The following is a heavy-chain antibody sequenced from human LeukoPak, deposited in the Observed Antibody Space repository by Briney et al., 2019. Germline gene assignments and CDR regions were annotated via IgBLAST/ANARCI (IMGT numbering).Heavy chain of an antibody. D-gene: IGHD2-2*01. J-gene: IGHJ4*02. CDR1: GGSISSYY. CDR3: ARPTAARVGYCSSTSCYGLGY. Sequence: SETLSLTCTVSGGSISSYYWSWIRQPAGKGLEWIGRIYTSGSTNYNPSLKSRVTMSVDTSKNQFSLKLSSVTAADTAVYYCARPTAARVGYCSSTSCYGLGYWGQGTLVTVSS. V-gene: IGHV4-4*07. CDR2: IYTSGST.